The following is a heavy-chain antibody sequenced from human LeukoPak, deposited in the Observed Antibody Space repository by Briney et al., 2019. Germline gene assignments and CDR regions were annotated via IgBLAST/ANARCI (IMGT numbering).Heavy chain of an antibody. J-gene: IGHJ4*02. D-gene: IGHD3-22*01. V-gene: IGHV6-1*01. CDR3: AKDPHTYYYDSSGYSEGGFDY. CDR2: TYYRSKWYN. Sequence: SQTLSLTCAISGDSVSSNSAAWNWIRQSPSRGLEWLGRTYYRSKWYNDYAVSVKSRITINPDTSKNQFSLQLNSVTPEDTAVYYCAKDPHTYYYDSSGYSEGGFDYWGQGTLVTVSS. CDR1: GDSVSSNSAA.